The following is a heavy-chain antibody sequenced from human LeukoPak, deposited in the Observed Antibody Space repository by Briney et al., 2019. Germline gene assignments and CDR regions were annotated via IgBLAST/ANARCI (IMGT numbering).Heavy chain of an antibody. J-gene: IGHJ5*02. CDR2: ISAYNGNT. Sequence: ASVKVSCKASGYTFTSYGISWVRQAPGQGLEWMGWISAYNGNTNYAQKLQGRVTMTTDTSTSTAYMELRSLRSDDTAVYYCARLSRGSRITIFGVVHNWFDPWGQGTLVTVSS. CDR3: ARLSRGSRITIFGVVHNWFDP. CDR1: GYTFTSYG. V-gene: IGHV1-18*01. D-gene: IGHD3-3*01.